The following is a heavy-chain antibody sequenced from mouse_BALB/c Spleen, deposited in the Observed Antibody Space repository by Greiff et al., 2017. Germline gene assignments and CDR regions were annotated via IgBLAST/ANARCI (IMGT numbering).Heavy chain of an antibody. CDR3: AREDPYGSRLHD. V-gene: IGHV5-17*02. CDR2: ISSGSSTI. CDR1: GFTFSSFG. Sequence: DVMLVESGGGLVQPGGSRKLSCAASGFTFSSFGMHWVRQAPEKGLEWVAYISSGSSTIYYADTVKGRFTISRDNPKNTLFLQMTRLRSEDTAMYYCAREDPYGSRLHDWGQGTTLTVSS. J-gene: IGHJ2*01. D-gene: IGHD1-1*01.